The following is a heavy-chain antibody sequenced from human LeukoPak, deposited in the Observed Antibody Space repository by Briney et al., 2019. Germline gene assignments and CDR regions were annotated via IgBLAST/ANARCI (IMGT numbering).Heavy chain of an antibody. D-gene: IGHD1-26*01. J-gene: IGHJ5*02. Sequence: SETLSLTCAVYGGSFSGYYWSWIRQPPGKGLEWIGEINHSGSTNYDPSLKSRVTISVDTSKNQFSLKLSSVTAADTAVYYCARHSGGTYYVNFDPWGQGTLVTVSS. CDR2: INHSGST. CDR3: ARHSGGTYYVNFDP. V-gene: IGHV4-34*01. CDR1: GGSFSGYY.